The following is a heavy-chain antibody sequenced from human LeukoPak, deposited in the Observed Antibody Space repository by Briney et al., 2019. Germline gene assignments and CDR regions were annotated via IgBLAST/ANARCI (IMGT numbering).Heavy chain of an antibody. D-gene: IGHD2-15*01. CDR1: GYTFTSYG. CDR2: ISGHNGYT. Sequence: ASVNVSCTASGYTFTSYGISWVRQAPGQGLEWMGWISGHNGYTNYAQNLQGRVTMNTDTSTSTAYMELRSLRSDDTAVYYCARDVCGASCSTPDYWGQGTLVTVSS. J-gene: IGHJ4*02. CDR3: ARDVCGASCSTPDY. V-gene: IGHV1-18*01.